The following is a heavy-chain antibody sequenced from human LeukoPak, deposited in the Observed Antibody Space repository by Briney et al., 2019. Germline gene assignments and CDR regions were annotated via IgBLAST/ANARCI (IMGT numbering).Heavy chain of an antibody. V-gene: IGHV3-23*01. CDR2: ISGSGGST. D-gene: IGHD1-26*01. J-gene: IGHJ4*02. CDR3: ALTTSPVGATHFDY. CDR1: GFAVSSNY. Sequence: GGSLRLSCAASGFAVSSNYMSWVRQAPGKGLEWVSAISGSGGSTYYADSVKGRFTISRDNSKNTLYLQMNSLRAEDTAVYYCALTTSPVGATHFDYWGQGTLVTVSS.